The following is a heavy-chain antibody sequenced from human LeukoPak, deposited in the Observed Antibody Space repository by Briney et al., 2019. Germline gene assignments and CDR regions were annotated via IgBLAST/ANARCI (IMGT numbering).Heavy chain of an antibody. D-gene: IGHD4-23*01. J-gene: IGHJ4*02. CDR1: GYSFTSYW. Sequence: GESLKISCRGSGYSFTSYWIGWVRQMPGKGLEWMGIIYPGDSDTRYSPSFQGQVTISADKSISTAYLQRSSLKASDTAMYYCAMVVTRSSYYFDYWGQGTLVTVSS. CDR2: IYPGDSDT. CDR3: AMVVTRSSYYFDY. V-gene: IGHV5-51*01.